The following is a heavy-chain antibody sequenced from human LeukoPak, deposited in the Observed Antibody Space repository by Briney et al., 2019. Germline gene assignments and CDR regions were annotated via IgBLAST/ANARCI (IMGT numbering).Heavy chain of an antibody. Sequence: SETLSLTCTVSGGSISSSSYFWGWVRQPPGKGLEWIGSIYYSGSTYYNPSLKSRVAMSVDTSKNQFSLKLSSVTAADTAVYYCARGVRLRDAFDIWGQGTMVTVSS. CDR2: IYYSGST. CDR3: ARGVRLRDAFDI. J-gene: IGHJ3*02. D-gene: IGHD5-12*01. V-gene: IGHV4-39*07. CDR1: GGSISSSSYF.